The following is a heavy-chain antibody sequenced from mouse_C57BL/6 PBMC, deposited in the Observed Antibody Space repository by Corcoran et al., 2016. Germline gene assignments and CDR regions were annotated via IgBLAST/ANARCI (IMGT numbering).Heavy chain of an antibody. CDR3: AGNYYGSSYPYAMDY. D-gene: IGHD1-1*01. J-gene: IGHJ4*01. CDR1: GYTFTDYY. CDR2: INTNNGGT. Sequence: EVQLQQSGPELVKPGASVKISCKASGYTFTDYYMNWVKQSHGKSLEWIGDINTNNGGTSYNQKFKGKATLTVDKSSSTAYMELRSLTSEDSAVYYCAGNYYGSSYPYAMDYWGQGTSVTVSS. V-gene: IGHV1-26*01.